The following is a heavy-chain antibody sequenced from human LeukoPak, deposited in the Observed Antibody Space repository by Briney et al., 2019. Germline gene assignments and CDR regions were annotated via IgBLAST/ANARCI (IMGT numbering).Heavy chain of an antibody. Sequence: PSETLSLTCTVYGGSFSDYYWTWIRQSPGKGLEWIGSIYYSGSTYYNPSLKSRVTISVDTSKNQFSLKLSSVTAADTAVYYCARFVAARPYLDYWGQGTLVTVSS. CDR1: GGSFSDYY. CDR2: IYYSGST. V-gene: IGHV4-34*01. D-gene: IGHD6-6*01. J-gene: IGHJ4*02. CDR3: ARFVAARPYLDY.